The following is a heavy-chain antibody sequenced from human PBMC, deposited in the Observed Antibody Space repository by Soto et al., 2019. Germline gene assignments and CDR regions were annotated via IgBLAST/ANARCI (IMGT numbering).Heavy chain of an antibody. Sequence: SETLSLTCTVSGGSISSSSYYWGWIRQPPGKGLEWIGSIYYSGSTYYNPSLKSRVTISVDTSKNQFSLKLSSVTAADTAVYYCARLYGDYFWGYWGQGTLVTVSS. V-gene: IGHV4-39*01. J-gene: IGHJ4*02. CDR1: GGSISSSSYY. D-gene: IGHD4-17*01. CDR3: ARLYGDYFWGY. CDR2: IYYSGST.